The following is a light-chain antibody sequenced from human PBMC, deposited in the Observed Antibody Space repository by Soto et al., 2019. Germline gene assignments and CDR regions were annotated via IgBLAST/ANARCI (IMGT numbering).Light chain of an antibody. J-gene: IGKJ4*01. CDR2: DAS. CDR1: QDIDNY. Sequence: DIQMTQSPSSLSASVGDRVTITCQASQDIDNYLNWYQQKSGKAPKLLIYDASNLETGVPSRFSGSGSGTDFTFPIISLQPDDIATYYCQQYDNLPLTFGGGTKVDIK. CDR3: QQYDNLPLT. V-gene: IGKV1-33*01.